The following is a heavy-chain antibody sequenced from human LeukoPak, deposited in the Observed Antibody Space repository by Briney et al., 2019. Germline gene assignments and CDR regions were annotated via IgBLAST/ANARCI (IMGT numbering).Heavy chain of an antibody. CDR2: ISSSSSYI. V-gene: IGHV3-21*01. CDR3: ARVSSSWYSLPPDY. J-gene: IGHJ4*02. Sequence: PGGSLRLSCAASGFTFSSYAMSWVRQAPGKGLEWVSSISSSSSYIYYADSVKGRFTISRDNAKNSLYLQMNSLRAEDTAVYYCARVSSSWYSLPPDYWGQGTLVTVSS. CDR1: GFTFSSYA. D-gene: IGHD6-13*01.